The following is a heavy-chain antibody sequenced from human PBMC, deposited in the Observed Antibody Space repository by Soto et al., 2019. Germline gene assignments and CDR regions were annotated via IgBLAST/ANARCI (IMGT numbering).Heavy chain of an antibody. CDR3: ARPYSGAYWAAFDI. CDR1: GASIRTYY. Sequence: SETLSLTCTVSGASIRTYYWSWIRQPPGKGLEWIGYIYYSGTSNYNPSLRRRVTISLDTSKSQFSLRLSSVTAADTAVYYCARPYSGAYWAAFDIWGRGTMVTVSS. V-gene: IGHV4-59*01. D-gene: IGHD1-26*01. J-gene: IGHJ3*02. CDR2: IYYSGTS.